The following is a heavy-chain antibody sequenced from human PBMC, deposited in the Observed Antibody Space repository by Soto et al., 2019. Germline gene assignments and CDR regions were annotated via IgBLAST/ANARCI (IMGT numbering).Heavy chain of an antibody. J-gene: IGHJ4*02. CDR1: GFTFSSYW. CDR2: IKSDGSGT. V-gene: IGHV3-74*01. CDR3: ARGDGDYYAGNGYLGRH. Sequence: EVQLVESGGGLVQPGGSLRLSCAASGFTFSSYWMHWVRQAPGKGLVWVSRIKSDGSGTYYAASVKGRPTISRDNAKNTLYLQMNILRAEDTAVYYCARGDGDYYAGNGYLGRHWGQGTLVTVSS. D-gene: IGHD3-22*01.